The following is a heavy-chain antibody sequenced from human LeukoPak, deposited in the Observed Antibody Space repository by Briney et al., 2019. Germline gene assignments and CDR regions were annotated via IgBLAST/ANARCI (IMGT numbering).Heavy chain of an antibody. CDR1: GGSFSGYY. Sequence: PSETLSLTCAVYGGSFSGYYWSWIRHPPGKGLEWIGEINHSGSTNYNTSLKSRVTISVDTSKNQCSLKLSSVTAADTAVYYCARGRSYGVWGQGTLVTVSS. CDR2: INHSGST. J-gene: IGHJ4*02. CDR3: ARGRSYGV. D-gene: IGHD5-18*01. V-gene: IGHV4-34*01.